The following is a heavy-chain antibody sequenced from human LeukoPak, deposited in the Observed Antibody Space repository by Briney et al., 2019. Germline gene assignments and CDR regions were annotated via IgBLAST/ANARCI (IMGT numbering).Heavy chain of an antibody. CDR2: ISYDGSNK. CDR3: ARDLYSSSWYDY. CDR1: GFTFSSYD. V-gene: IGHV3-30*19. J-gene: IGHJ4*02. D-gene: IGHD6-13*01. Sequence: GGSLRLSCAVSGFTFSSYDMHWVRQAPGKGLEWVAVISYDGSNKYYADSVKGRFTISRDNSKSTLYLQMNSLRAEDTAVYYCARDLYSSSWYDYWGQGTLVTVSS.